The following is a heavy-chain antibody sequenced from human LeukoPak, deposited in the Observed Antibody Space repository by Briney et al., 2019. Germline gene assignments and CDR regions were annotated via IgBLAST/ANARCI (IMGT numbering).Heavy chain of an antibody. CDR1: GFTFSSYW. J-gene: IGHJ6*02. CDR3: AREGGGLVYYYYGMDV. V-gene: IGHV3-74*01. Sequence: GGSLRLSCAASGFTFSSYWMHWVRQAPGKGLVWVSRINSDGSSTSYADSVKGRFTISRDNAKNTLHLQMNSLRAEDTAVYYCAREGGGLVYYYYGMDVWGQGTTVTVSS. CDR2: INSDGSST. D-gene: IGHD3-16*01.